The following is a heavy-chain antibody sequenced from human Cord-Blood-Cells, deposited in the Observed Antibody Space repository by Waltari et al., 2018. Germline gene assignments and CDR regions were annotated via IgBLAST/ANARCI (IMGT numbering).Heavy chain of an antibody. V-gene: IGHV1-69*01. D-gene: IGHD3-10*01. J-gene: IGHJ3*02. CDR3: ARDRVHAFDI. CDR1: GGTFSSYT. CDR2: IIPIVGTA. Sequence: GLLVQSGDEVKKPGSSVQVSCKAFGGTFSSYTISRVRQAPGKGLEWMGGIIPIVGTANYAQKFQGRVTITADESTSTAYMELSSLRSEDTAVYYCARDRVHAFDIWGQGTMVTVSS.